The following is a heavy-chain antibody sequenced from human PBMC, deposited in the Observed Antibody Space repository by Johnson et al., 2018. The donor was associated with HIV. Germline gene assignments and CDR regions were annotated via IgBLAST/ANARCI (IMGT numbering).Heavy chain of an antibody. D-gene: IGHD6-13*01. CDR1: GFTFSSYW. CDR3: AKSYSSSWYTDAFDI. J-gene: IGHJ3*02. Sequence: VQLVESGGGLVKPGGSLRLSCAASGFTFSSYWMHWVRQAPGKGLVWVSRITSDWSSTSYADSVKGRFTISRDNAKNTLYLQMNSLRAEDTAVYYCAKSYSSSWYTDAFDIWGQGTMVTVSS. V-gene: IGHV3-74*02. CDR2: ITSDWSST.